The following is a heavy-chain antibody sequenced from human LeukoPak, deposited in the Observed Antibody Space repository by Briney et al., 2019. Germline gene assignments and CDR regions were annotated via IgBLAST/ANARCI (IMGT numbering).Heavy chain of an antibody. J-gene: IGHJ2*01. CDR2: IYSSGNT. CDR1: GGSISSNY. V-gene: IGHV4-4*07. CDR3: ARLWLSSGSYWYFDF. Sequence: SETLSLTCTVSGGSISSNYWSWIRQPAGKGLEYIGRIYSSGNTNYNPSLKSRVTMSVDTSKNQFSLLLHSVTAADTAVYYCARLWLSSGSYWYFDFWGRGTLVIVSS. D-gene: IGHD3-22*01.